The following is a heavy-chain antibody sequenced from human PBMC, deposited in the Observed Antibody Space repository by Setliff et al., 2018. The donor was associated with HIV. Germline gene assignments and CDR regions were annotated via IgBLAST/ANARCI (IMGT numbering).Heavy chain of an antibody. D-gene: IGHD2-15*01. CDR3: ASRGIVEVTISMPYEYFVH. J-gene: IGHJ1*01. CDR2: FYYGGST. Sequence: SETLSLTCTVSGGSMRSRSDYWGWIRQAPGKGLGWIVIFYYGGSTYYNPSLKSRVTISVDRSMNHFFLTLSCVTAADTATYYFASRGIVEVTISMPYEYFVHWGHGTRVTVSS. V-gene: IGHV4-39*02. CDR1: GGSMRSRSDY.